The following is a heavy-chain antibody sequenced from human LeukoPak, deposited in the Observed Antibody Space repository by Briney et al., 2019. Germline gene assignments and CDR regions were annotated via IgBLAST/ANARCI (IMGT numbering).Heavy chain of an antibody. CDR3: ASSTVENDYFYFMDV. Sequence: SETLSLTCTVSGVSFSSYYWSWIRQSPGKGLEWIGYINNSGRTNYNASLKSRVTMSVDTSKSQFALKLTSVTAADTAAYYCASSTVENDYFYFMDVWGKGTTVTVSS. D-gene: IGHD4-11*01. V-gene: IGHV4-59*01. J-gene: IGHJ6*03. CDR1: GVSFSSYY. CDR2: INNSGRT.